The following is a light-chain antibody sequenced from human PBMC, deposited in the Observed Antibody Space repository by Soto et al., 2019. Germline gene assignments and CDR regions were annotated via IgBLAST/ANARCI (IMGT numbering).Light chain of an antibody. CDR3: AAWDDRLNGVV. V-gene: IGLV1-44*01. CDR1: SSNIGSNT. Sequence: QSVLTQPPSASGTPGQRVTISCSGSSSNIGSNTVNWYQQLPGTAPKLLIYSNNQRPSGVPDRFSGSKSGTSASLAISGLQSADEADYYCAAWDDRLNGVVFGGGNKRTV. J-gene: IGLJ2*01. CDR2: SNN.